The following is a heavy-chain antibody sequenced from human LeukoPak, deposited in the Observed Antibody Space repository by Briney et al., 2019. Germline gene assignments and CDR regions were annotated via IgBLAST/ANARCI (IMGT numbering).Heavy chain of an antibody. D-gene: IGHD6-6*01. Sequence: PGGSLRLSCAASGFTFSSYEMNWVRQAPGKGLEWVAVISYDGRNKYYADSVKGRFTISRDNSKNTLYLQMNSLRADDTAVYYCANFVDSYGLDVWGQGTTVTVSS. J-gene: IGHJ6*02. CDR2: ISYDGRNK. V-gene: IGHV3-30*18. CDR3: ANFVDSYGLDV. CDR1: GFTFSSYE.